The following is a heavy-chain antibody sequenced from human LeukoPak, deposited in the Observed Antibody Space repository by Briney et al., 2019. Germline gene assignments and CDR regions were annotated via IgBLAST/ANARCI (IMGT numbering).Heavy chain of an antibody. J-gene: IGHJ6*02. V-gene: IGHV1-2*04. CDR2: INPNSGGT. D-gene: IGHD2-2*01. CDR3: ARGLYQLLRYYYYGMDV. CDR1: GFTFTGYY. Sequence: ASVKVSCKTSGFTFTGYYMHWVRQAPGQGPEWMGWINPNSGGTNYAQKFQGWVTMTRDTSISTAYMELSRLRSDDTAVYYCARGLYQLLRYYYYGMDVWGQGTTVTVSS.